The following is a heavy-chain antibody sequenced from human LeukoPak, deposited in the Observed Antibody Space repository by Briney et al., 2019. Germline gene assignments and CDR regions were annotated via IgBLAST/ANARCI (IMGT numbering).Heavy chain of an antibody. CDR2: IKKDGSEK. Sequence: GGSLRLSCAASGFIYSSYWMSWVRQAPGKGLEWVANIKKDGSEKSYADSVKGRFTISRDNAENSLHLQMNSLRVEDTALYYCARLYGEMPTIDSWGQGTLVTVSS. CDR3: ARLYGEMPTIDS. CDR1: GFIYSSYW. V-gene: IGHV3-7*04. D-gene: IGHD5-24*01. J-gene: IGHJ4*02.